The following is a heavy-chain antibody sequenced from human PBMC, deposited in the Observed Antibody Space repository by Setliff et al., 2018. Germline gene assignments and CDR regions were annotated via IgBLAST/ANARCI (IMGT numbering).Heavy chain of an antibody. V-gene: IGHV4-4*02. CDR3: ARGDGYGDAFDI. CDR1: GGSIRSSNW. Sequence: PSETLSLTCAVSGGSIRSSNWWSWVRQPPGKGLEWIGEIYHSGSTNYNPSLKSRVTISIDKSRDQFSLKLSSVTAADTAVYYCARGDGYGDAFDIWGQGTMVTVS. J-gene: IGHJ3*02. D-gene: IGHD5-12*01. CDR2: IYHSGST.